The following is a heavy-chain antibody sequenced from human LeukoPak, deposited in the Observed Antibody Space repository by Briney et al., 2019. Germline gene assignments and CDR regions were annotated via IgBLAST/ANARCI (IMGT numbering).Heavy chain of an antibody. CDR2: ISSSSSYI. V-gene: IGHV3-21*04. D-gene: IGHD3-10*01. Sequence: PGGPLRLSCAASGFTFSSYSMNWVRQAPGKGLEWVSSISSSSSYIYYADSVKGRFTISRDNAKNTVYLQMNSLRAEDTAVYYCARDQTRPPQGENWGQGTLVTVSS. J-gene: IGHJ4*02. CDR3: ARDQTRPPQGEN. CDR1: GFTFSSYS.